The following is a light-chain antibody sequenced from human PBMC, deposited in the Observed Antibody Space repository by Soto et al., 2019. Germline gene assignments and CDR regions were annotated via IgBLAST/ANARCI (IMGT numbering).Light chain of an antibody. CDR3: ISYRRNDTSYV. CDR2: EVR. CDR1: SSDIGSYNY. V-gene: IGLV2-14*01. J-gene: IGLJ1*01. Sequence: QSVLTQPASVSGSPGQSITISCTGTSSDIGSYNYVAWYQQFPGKTPKLIIYEVRNRPSGVSFRFSGSKSGNTASLTISGLQAEDEADYYCISYRRNDTSYVFGTGTKVTVL.